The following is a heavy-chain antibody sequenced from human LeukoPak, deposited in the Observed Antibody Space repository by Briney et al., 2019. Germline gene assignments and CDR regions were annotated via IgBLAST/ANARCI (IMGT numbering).Heavy chain of an antibody. J-gene: IGHJ5*02. Sequence: PSETLSLTCTVSGGSVSHASYYWSWIRQPPGKGLEWIGYVYNSGSTSYNPSLKSRVTISVDTSKNQFSLKLSSVTAADTAVYYCAIGIAAGVNWFDPWGQRTLVTVSS. CDR3: AIGIAAGVNWFDP. D-gene: IGHD1-14*01. CDR2: VYNSGST. CDR1: GGSVSHASYY. V-gene: IGHV4-61*01.